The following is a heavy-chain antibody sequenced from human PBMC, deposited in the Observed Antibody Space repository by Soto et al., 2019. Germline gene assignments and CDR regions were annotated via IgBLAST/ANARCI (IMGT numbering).Heavy chain of an antibody. CDR2: ISWNSGSI. CDR1: GFTFDDYA. V-gene: IGHV3-9*01. D-gene: IGHD4-17*01. Sequence: EVQLVESGGGLVQPGRSLRLSCAASGFTFDDYAMHWVRQAPGKGLEWVSGISWNSGSIGYADSVKGRFTISRDNAKNSLYLQMNSLRAEDTALYYCAKDPLPDSGDGGDAFDIWGQGTMVTVSS. CDR3: AKDPLPDSGDGGDAFDI. J-gene: IGHJ3*02.